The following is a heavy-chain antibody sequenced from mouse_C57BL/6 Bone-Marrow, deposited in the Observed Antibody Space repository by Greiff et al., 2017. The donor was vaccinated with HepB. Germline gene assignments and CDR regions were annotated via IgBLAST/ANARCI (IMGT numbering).Heavy chain of an antibody. J-gene: IGHJ3*01. CDR1: GYTFTSYW. CDR3: ARGYYGSRRGFAY. Sequence: QVQLQQPGAELVKPGASVKMSCKASGYTFTSYWITWVKQRPGQGLEWIGDIYPGSGSTNYNEKFKSKATLTVDTSSSTAYMQLSSLTSEDSAVYYCARGYYGSRRGFAYWGQGTLGTVSA. CDR2: IYPGSGST. D-gene: IGHD1-1*01. V-gene: IGHV1-55*01.